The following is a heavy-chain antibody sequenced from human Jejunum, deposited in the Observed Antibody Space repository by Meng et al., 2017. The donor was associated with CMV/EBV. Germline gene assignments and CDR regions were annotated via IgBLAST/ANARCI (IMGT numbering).Heavy chain of an antibody. CDR2: ISSSGFDT. J-gene: IGHJ4*02. D-gene: IGHD2-15*01. CDR3: VRERYCSGATCAYFDY. Sequence: TFSAYGMSWVRQAPGKGLEWVSSISSSGFDTHYADSVKGRFTMSRDNSKNILYLQMDTLRPEDTAIYYCVRERYCSGATCAYFDYWGQGTLVTVSS. V-gene: IGHV3-23*01. CDR1: TFSAYG.